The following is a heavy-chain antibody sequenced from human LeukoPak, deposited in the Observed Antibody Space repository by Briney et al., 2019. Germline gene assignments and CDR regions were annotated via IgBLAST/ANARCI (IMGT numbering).Heavy chain of an antibody. CDR2: IYYSGAS. J-gene: IGHJ3*02. D-gene: IGHD3-22*01. CDR1: GDSISSNSYY. Sequence: SETLSLTCTVSGDSISSNSYYWGWIRQPPGKGLEWFGSIYYSGASYYNPSLKSRVIISVDTSKNQFSLKLSSVTAADTAVFYCARHYYDSSGYYLEGFDIWGQGTMVTVSS. V-gene: IGHV4-39*01. CDR3: ARHYYDSSGYYLEGFDI.